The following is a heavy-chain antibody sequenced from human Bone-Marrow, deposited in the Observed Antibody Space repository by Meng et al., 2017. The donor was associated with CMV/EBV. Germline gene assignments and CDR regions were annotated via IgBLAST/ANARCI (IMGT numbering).Heavy chain of an antibody. CDR2: IKSKTDGGTT. D-gene: IGHD1-1*01. J-gene: IGHJ6*02. Sequence: GESLKISCAASGFTFSNAWMSWVRQAPGKGLEWVGRIKSKTDGGTTDYAAPVKGRFTISRDDSKNTLYLQMNSLKTEDTAVYYCARGLAPPRYNWNDDTDYYGMDVWGQGTTVTVSS. CDR3: ARGLAPPRYNWNDDTDYYGMDV. V-gene: IGHV3-15*01. CDR1: GFTFSNAW.